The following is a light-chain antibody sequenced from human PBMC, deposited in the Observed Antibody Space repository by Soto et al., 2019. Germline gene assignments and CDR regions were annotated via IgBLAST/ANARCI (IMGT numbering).Light chain of an antibody. V-gene: IGKV3-20*01. Sequence: EIVLTQSPGTLSSSPGERATLSCRASQSVSSSYLSWYQQKAGQAPRLLIYGASNRATGIPDRFSGSGSGTDFTLTISRLEPEDFAVYYCQQYGSPVTFGQGTKVEI. CDR2: GAS. CDR3: QQYGSPVT. CDR1: QSVSSSY. J-gene: IGKJ1*01.